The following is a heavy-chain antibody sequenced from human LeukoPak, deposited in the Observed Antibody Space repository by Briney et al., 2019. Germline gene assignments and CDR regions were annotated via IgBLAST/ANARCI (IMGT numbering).Heavy chain of an antibody. V-gene: IGHV4-34*01. J-gene: IGHJ3*02. CDR1: GGSFSGYY. Sequence: PSETLSLTCAVYGGSFSGYYWSWIRQPPGKGLEWIGEINHSGSTNYNPSLKSRVTISVDTSKNQFSLKLSSVTASDTAMYYCASQRYCSGGSCYWPGDAFDIWGQGTMVSVSS. CDR3: ASQRYCSGGSCYWPGDAFDI. D-gene: IGHD2-15*01. CDR2: INHSGST.